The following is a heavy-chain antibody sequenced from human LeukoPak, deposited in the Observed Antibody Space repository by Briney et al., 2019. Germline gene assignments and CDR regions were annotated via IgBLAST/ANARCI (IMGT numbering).Heavy chain of an antibody. D-gene: IGHD4-11*01. J-gene: IGHJ4*02. CDR1: GGSISSGGYY. CDR3: ARGDLQYSPLDH. Sequence: TTSETLSLTGTASGGSISSGGYYWSWIRQHPGKGLEWVGYIYYSGSTYYNPSLKSRVTMSVDTSNNQFSLQLSSVTAADTAVYYCARGDLQYSPLDHWGQGTLVTVSS. V-gene: IGHV4-31*03. CDR2: IYYSGST.